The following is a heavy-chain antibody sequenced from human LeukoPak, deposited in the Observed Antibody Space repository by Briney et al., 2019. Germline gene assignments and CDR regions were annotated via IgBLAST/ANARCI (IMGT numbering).Heavy chain of an antibody. CDR2: FYYSGST. D-gene: IGHD2-2*01. CDR1: GGSNIRYY. J-gene: IGHJ5*02. Sequence: SETLFLTCSGSGGSNIRYYWGWIRQPPGKGLEWVGYFYYSGSTNHNPSLKCRVTIALDTSENQFSLKLSSVTAAATAVHYCARDPEVSRYWSNSSGRLRPYLWGERTLVTVSS. CDR3: ARDPEVSRYWSNSSGRLRPYL. V-gene: IGHV4-59*01.